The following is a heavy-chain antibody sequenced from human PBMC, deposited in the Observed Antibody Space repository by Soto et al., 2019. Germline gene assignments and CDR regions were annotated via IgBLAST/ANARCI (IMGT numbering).Heavy chain of an antibody. J-gene: IGHJ6*03. CDR3: ARDRGGYSSYYYYYMDV. V-gene: IGHV1-8*01. CDR1: GYTFTSYD. Sequence: ASVKVSCKASGYTFTSYDINWVRQATGQGLEWMGWMNPNSGNTGYAQKFQGRVTMTRNTSTSTAYMELSSLRSEDTAVYYCARDRGGYSSYYYYYMDVWGKGTTVTVSS. D-gene: IGHD5-12*01. CDR2: MNPNSGNT.